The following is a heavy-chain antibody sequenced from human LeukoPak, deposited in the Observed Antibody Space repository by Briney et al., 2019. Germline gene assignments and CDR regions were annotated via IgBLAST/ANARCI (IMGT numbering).Heavy chain of an antibody. D-gene: IGHD2-2*01. Sequence: SETLSLTCTVSGVSISSSNSYWGWIRQPPGKGLEWIGSIYYSGSTYYNPSLKSRVTISVDTSKNQFSLKLSSVTAADTAVYYCARLGAAMHLFAPPFDYWGQGTLVTVSS. CDR2: IYYSGST. CDR1: GVSISSSNSY. V-gene: IGHV4-39*01. CDR3: ARLGAAMHLFAPPFDY. J-gene: IGHJ4*02.